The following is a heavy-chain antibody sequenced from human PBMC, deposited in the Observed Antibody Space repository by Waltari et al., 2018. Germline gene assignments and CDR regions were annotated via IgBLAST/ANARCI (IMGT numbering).Heavy chain of an antibody. CDR1: GFSISRGYY. D-gene: IGHD1-26*01. CDR2: MFHSGNV. J-gene: IGHJ5*01. CDR3: ARDGGIVGAENWFDS. Sequence: QVQLQESGPGLVKPSETLSLTCAVSGFSISRGYYWAWIRQTPGKGLEYIASMFHSGNVFYNPPLQSRVTMSVDTSKNQFSLKMTSVTAADSGLYYCARDGGIVGAENWFDSWGQGTLVTVSS. V-gene: IGHV4-38-2*02.